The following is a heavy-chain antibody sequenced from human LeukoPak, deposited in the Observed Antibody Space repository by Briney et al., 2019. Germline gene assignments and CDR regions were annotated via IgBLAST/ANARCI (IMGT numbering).Heavy chain of an antibody. CDR1: GGTLSRYA. CDR2: MNPNSGNT. Sequence: ASVKVSCKASGGTLSRYAISWVRQAPGQGLEWMGWMNPNSGNTGYAQKFQGRVTITRNTSISTAYMELSSLRSEDTAVYYCARVAWLGYRILGYWGQGTLVTVSS. V-gene: IGHV1-8*03. D-gene: IGHD6-19*01. J-gene: IGHJ4*02. CDR3: ARVAWLGYRILGY.